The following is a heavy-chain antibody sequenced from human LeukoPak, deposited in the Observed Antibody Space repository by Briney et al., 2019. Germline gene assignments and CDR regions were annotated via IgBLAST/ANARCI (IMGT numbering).Heavy chain of an antibody. CDR2: INPNSGGT. Sequence: ASVKVSCKASGYTLTGYYMHWVRQAPGQGLEWMGRINPNSGGTNYAQKFQGRVTMTRDTSISTAYMELSRLRSDDTAVYYCARDLIVPAGLYYYYGMDVWGQGTTVTVSS. CDR3: ARDLIVPAGLYYYYGMDV. CDR1: GYTLTGYY. D-gene: IGHD2-2*01. J-gene: IGHJ6*02. V-gene: IGHV1-2*06.